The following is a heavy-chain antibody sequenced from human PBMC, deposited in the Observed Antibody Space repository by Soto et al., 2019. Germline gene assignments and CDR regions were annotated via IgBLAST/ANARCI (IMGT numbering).Heavy chain of an antibody. V-gene: IGHV3-33*01. CDR2: IWYDGSNK. Sequence: GGSLRLSCAASGFTFSSYGMHWVRQAPGKGLEWVAVIWYDGSNKYYADSVKGRFTISRDNSKNTLYLQMNSLRAEDTAVYYCAREALEGASFDYWGQGTLVTVYS. CDR1: GFTFSSYG. CDR3: AREALEGASFDY. D-gene: IGHD1-26*01. J-gene: IGHJ4*02.